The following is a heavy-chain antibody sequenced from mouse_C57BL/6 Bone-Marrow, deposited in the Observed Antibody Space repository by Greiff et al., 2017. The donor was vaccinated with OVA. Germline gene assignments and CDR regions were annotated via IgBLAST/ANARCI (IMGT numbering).Heavy chain of an antibody. CDR2: ISSGGSYT. CDR3: ARRRGMDY. Sequence: VQLMESGGDLVKPGGSLKLSCAASGFTFSSYGMSWVRQTPDKRLEWVATISSGGSYTYYPDSVKGRFTISRDNAKNTLYLQMSSLKSEDTAMYYCARRRGMDYWGQGTSVTVSS. CDR1: GFTFSSYG. J-gene: IGHJ4*01. V-gene: IGHV5-6*01.